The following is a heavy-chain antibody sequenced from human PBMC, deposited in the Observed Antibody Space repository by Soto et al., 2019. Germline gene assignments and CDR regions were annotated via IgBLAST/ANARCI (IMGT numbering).Heavy chain of an antibody. V-gene: IGHV3-30*03. J-gene: IGHJ3*02. CDR1: GFTFSSYG. CDR3: ATPSSSWGTLRAHDAFDI. D-gene: IGHD6-13*01. CDR2: ISYDGSNK. Sequence: PGGSLRLSCAAAGFTFSSYGMHWVRQAPGKGLEWVAVISYDGSNKYYADSVKGRFTISRDNSKNTLYLQMNSLRAEDTAVYYCATPSSSWGTLRAHDAFDIWGQGTMVTVSS.